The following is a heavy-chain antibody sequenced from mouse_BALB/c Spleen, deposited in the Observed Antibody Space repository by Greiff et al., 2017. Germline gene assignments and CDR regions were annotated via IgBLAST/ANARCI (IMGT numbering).Heavy chain of an antibody. CDR3: ARDADYYAMDY. CDR2: IRNKANGYTT. J-gene: IGHJ4*01. Sequence: DVMLVESGGGLVQPGGSLRLSCATSGFTLTDYYMSWVRQPPGKALEWLGFIRNKANGYTTEYSASVKGRFTISRDNSQSILYLQMNTLRAEDSATYYCARDADYYAMDYWGQGTSVTVSS. V-gene: IGHV7-3*02. CDR1: GFTLTDYY.